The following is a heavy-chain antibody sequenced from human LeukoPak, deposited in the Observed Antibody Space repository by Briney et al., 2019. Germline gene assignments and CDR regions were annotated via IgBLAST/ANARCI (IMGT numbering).Heavy chain of an antibody. V-gene: IGHV1-8*03. CDR1: GYTFTSYD. CDR3: ARENYYGSGSYRWFDP. D-gene: IGHD3-10*01. CDR2: MNPNSGNT. Sequence: ASVKVSCKASGYTFTSYDINWVRQATGQGLEWMGWMNPNSGNTGYAQKFQGRVTITRNTSISTAYMELSSLRSEDTAVYYCARENYYGSGSYRWFDPWGQGTLVTVSS. J-gene: IGHJ5*02.